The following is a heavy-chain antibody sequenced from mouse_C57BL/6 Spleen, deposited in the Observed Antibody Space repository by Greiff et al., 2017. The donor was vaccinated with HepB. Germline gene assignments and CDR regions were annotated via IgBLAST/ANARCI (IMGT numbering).Heavy chain of an antibody. CDR2: IRSKSSNYAT. D-gene: IGHD2-12*01. CDR1: GFTFHTYA. Sequence: EVQRVESGGGLVQPQGSLKLSCAASGFTFHTYAMHWVRQAPGKGLEWVARIRSKSSNYATYYADSVKDRFNISRDDSQSMLYLQMNNLKTEDTAMYYCVTVYSYYAMDYWGQGTSVTVSS. V-gene: IGHV10-3*01. CDR3: VTVYSYYAMDY. J-gene: IGHJ4*01.